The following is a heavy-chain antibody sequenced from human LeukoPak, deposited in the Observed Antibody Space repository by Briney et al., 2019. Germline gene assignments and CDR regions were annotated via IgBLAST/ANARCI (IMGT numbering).Heavy chain of an antibody. J-gene: IGHJ6*02. CDR2: ISAYNGNT. V-gene: IGHV1-18*01. Sequence: GASVKVSCKTSGYTFTSYGISWVRQAPGQGLEWMGGISAYNGNTNYAQKLQGRVTMTTDTSTSTAYMELRSLRSDDTAVYYCARDSEMATILNYYYYYGMDVWGQGTTVTVSS. D-gene: IGHD5-24*01. CDR1: GYTFTSYG. CDR3: ARDSEMATILNYYYYYGMDV.